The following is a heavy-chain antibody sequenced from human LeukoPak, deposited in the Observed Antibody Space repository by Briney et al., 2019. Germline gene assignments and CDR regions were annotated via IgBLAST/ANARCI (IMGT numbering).Heavy chain of an antibody. CDR2: IYYSGTT. CDR1: SGSISSTSYY. Sequence: SETPSLTCSVSSGSISSTSYYWGWIRRPPGKGLEWIASIYYSGTTHYNPSLKSRVTMSVDTSKNQFSLKLSAVTAADTAVYYCARQFHGSGYVDDLWGQGTLVTVSS. V-gene: IGHV4-39*01. CDR3: ARQFHGSGYVDDL. J-gene: IGHJ5*02. D-gene: IGHD5-12*01.